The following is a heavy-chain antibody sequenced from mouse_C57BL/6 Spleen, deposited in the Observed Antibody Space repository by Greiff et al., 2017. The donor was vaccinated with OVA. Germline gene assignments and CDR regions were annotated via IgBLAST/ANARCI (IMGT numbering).Heavy chain of an antibody. Sequence: VQLQQSGPELVKPGASVKLSCKASGYTFTSYDINWVKQRPGQGLAWIGWIYPRDGSTKYKEKFKGKATLTVDTSSSTAYMGLHSLTSEDSAVYFCARRGLYYYGSSPHWYFDVWGTGTTVTVSS. CDR1: GYTFTSYD. D-gene: IGHD1-1*01. J-gene: IGHJ1*03. CDR3: ARRGLYYYGSSPHWYFDV. CDR2: IYPRDGST. V-gene: IGHV1-85*01.